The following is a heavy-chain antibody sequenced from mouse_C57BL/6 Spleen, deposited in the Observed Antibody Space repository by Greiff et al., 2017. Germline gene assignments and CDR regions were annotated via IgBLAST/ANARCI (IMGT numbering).Heavy chain of an antibody. CDR1: GFTFTSYW. V-gene: IGHV1-7*01. Sequence: QVQLQQSGAELVKPGASVKLSCTASGFTFTSYWMHWVKQRPGQGLEWIGYINPSGGYTKYNQKFKGKATLTADKSSSPAYMQLSSLTYEDSAVEDCARCDYGRYVGYTMDYWGQGTSVTVSS. CDR3: ARCDYGRYVGYTMDY. J-gene: IGHJ4*01. D-gene: IGHD2-1*01. CDR2: INPSGGYT.